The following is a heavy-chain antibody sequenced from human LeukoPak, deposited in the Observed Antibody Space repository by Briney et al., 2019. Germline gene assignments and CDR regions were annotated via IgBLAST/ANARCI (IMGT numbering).Heavy chain of an antibody. V-gene: IGHV3-30*18. CDR3: AKGVDTVVDIAYFDS. CDR1: GFSVRSYG. Sequence: GMSLTLPCALSGFSVRSYGKHWIRQAPGKGLELLAMISYDGSEEHYLDSVNVRFTISINNLKNTIHLQLNSLSPDHSAIYYCAKGVDTVVDIAYFDSWGQGALVTVSS. CDR2: ISYDGSEE. D-gene: IGHD2-15*01. J-gene: IGHJ4*02.